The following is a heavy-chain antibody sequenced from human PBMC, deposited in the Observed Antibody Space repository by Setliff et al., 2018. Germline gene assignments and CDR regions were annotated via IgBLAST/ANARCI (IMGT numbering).Heavy chain of an antibody. CDR2: ISWNSGSI. J-gene: IGHJ3*02. CDR3: AKSWSGYSDAFDI. Sequence: PGGSLRLSCAASGFTLDDYAMPWVRQAPGKGLEWVSGISWNSGSIGYADSVKGRFTISRDNAKNSLYLQMNSLRAEDMALYYCAKSWSGYSDAFDIWGQGTMVTVSS. CDR1: GFTLDDYA. D-gene: IGHD3-3*01. V-gene: IGHV3-9*03.